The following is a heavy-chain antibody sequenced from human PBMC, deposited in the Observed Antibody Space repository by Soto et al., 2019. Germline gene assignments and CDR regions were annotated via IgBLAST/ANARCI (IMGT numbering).Heavy chain of an antibody. Sequence: GGSLRLSCAASGFTFSDYYMSWIRQAPGKGLEWVSYISSSGSTIYYADSVKGRFTISRDNAKNSLYLQMNSLRAEDTAVYYCARKRFIGYCTNGVCSYYMDVWGKGTTVTVSS. CDR3: ARKRFIGYCTNGVCSYYMDV. V-gene: IGHV3-11*01. J-gene: IGHJ6*03. CDR1: GFTFSDYY. D-gene: IGHD2-8*01. CDR2: ISSSGSTI.